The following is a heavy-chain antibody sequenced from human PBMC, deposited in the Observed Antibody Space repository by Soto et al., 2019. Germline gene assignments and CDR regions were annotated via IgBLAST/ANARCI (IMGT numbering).Heavy chain of an antibody. CDR3: AKSAMVRGGGWFDP. Sequence: EVQLLESGGGLVQPGGSLRLSCAASGFTFSSYAMSWVRQAPGKGLEWVSDISGSGGITYYADSVKGQFTISRDNSKNTLYLQMNSLRAEDTAVYYCAKSAMVRGGGWFDPWGQGTLVTVSS. CDR1: GFTFSSYA. CDR2: ISGSGGIT. V-gene: IGHV3-23*01. J-gene: IGHJ5*02. D-gene: IGHD3-10*01.